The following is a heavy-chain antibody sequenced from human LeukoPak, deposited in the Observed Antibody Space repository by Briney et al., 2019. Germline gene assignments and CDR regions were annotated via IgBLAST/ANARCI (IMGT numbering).Heavy chain of an antibody. CDR1: GMTFSRYW. CDR3: ARCDSHYGMDV. Sequence: ESQRLSCVASGMTFSRYWMSWVRQAPGKGLEWIGYIYYSGSTNYNPSLKSRVTISVDTSKNQFSLKLSSVTAADTAVYYCARCDSHYGMDVWGQGTTVTVSS. CDR2: IYYSGST. J-gene: IGHJ6*02. V-gene: IGHV4-59*01. D-gene: IGHD2-21*02.